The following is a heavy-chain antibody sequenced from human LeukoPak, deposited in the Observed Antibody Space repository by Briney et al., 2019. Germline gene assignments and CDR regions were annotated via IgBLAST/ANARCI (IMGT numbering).Heavy chain of an antibody. CDR1: GFAFSCYC. Sequence: GGSLRLSCEASGFAFSCYCASWVRQAPGKGLEWVANINQDGNSQNYVDSVRGRFTISKDNAKNSVYLQMNSLRAEDTAVYYCARSLWPEDYWGQGILVTVSS. V-gene: IGHV3-7*01. J-gene: IGHJ4*02. CDR2: INQDGNSQ. CDR3: ARSLWPEDY. D-gene: IGHD2-21*01.